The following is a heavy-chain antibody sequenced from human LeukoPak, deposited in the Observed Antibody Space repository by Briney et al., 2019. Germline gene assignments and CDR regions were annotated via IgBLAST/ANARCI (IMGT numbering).Heavy chain of an antibody. J-gene: IGHJ4*02. CDR2: IYYSGST. V-gene: IGHV4-39*01. CDR1: GGSISSSSYY. Sequence: SETLSLTCTVSGGSISSSSYYWGWIRQPPGKGLEWFGSIYYSGSTYYNPSLKSRVTISVDTSKNQFSLKLSSVTAADTAVYYCARLYSSSPGVSYFDYWGQGTLVTVSS. D-gene: IGHD6-6*01. CDR3: ARLYSSSPGVSYFDY.